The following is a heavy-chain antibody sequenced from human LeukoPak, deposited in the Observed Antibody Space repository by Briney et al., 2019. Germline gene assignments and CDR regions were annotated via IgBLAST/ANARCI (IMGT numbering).Heavy chain of an antibody. Sequence: PGGSLRLSCAASGFTVSANYMSWVRQAPGKGLEWVSVIYSGGNTYYADSVKGRFTISRDDSKNTLYLQMNSLRAEDTAVYYCARDLNIVVVPAAIGPYYYYGMDVWGQGTTVTVSS. CDR3: ARDLNIVVVPAAIGPYYYYGMDV. V-gene: IGHV3-66*01. CDR1: GFTVSANY. CDR2: IYSGGNT. D-gene: IGHD2-2*01. J-gene: IGHJ6*02.